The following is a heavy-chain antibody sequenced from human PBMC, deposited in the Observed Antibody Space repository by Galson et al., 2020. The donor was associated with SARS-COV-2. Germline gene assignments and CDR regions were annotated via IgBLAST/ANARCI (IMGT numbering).Heavy chain of an antibody. Sequence: ETSETLSLTCTVSGGSISSYYWSWIRQPAGKGLEWIGRIYTSGRTNYNPSLKRRVPMSVDTSKNQFSLKLSSVTAEDTAVYYCARYCSSTSCYFGAYGMDVWGQGTTVTVSS. CDR1: GGSISSYY. J-gene: IGHJ6*02. CDR3: ARYCSSTSCYFGAYGMDV. D-gene: IGHD2-2*01. V-gene: IGHV4-4*07. CDR2: IYTSGRT.